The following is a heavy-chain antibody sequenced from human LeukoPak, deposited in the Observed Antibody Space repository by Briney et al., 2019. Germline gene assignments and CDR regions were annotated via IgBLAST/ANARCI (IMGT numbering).Heavy chain of an antibody. CDR2: ISSSGRGT. Sequence: GGSLRLSCAASGFTFSSFAMSWVRQAPGKGLEWVSSISSSGRGTYYAASVKGRFTISRDTSKNTLYLQMNSLRAEDTAFYYCAKDGAYSGYDLARWGRGTLVTVSS. D-gene: IGHD5-12*01. V-gene: IGHV3-23*01. CDR3: AKDGAYSGYDLAR. J-gene: IGHJ4*02. CDR1: GFTFSSFA.